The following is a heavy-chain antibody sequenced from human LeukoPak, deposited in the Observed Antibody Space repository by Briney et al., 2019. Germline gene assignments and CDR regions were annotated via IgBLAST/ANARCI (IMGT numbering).Heavy chain of an antibody. D-gene: IGHD6-13*01. CDR1: GFTFVDYG. J-gene: IGHJ4*02. Sequence: GGSLRLSCATSGFTFVDYGLSWVRRAPGKGLEWLCAINYNGAITDYADSVKGRFTISRDNAKNSLYLQMNSLGAEDTAVYFCARDLSGITAAGSHIDYWGQGTLVTVSS. CDR2: INYNGAIT. V-gene: IGHV3-20*04. CDR3: ARDLSGITAAGSHIDY.